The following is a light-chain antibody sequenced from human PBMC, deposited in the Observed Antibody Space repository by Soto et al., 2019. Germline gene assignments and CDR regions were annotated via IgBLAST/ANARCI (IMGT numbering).Light chain of an antibody. CDR3: SSFTSTNTWV. Sequence: QSVLTQPASVSGSPGQSITISCTGTSSDVGGYNYVSWYQQHPGKAPKLMIYEVSNRPSGVSNRFSGSKSGSTASLTISGLQAEDEGDYYCSSFTSTNTWVFGGGTQLTVL. J-gene: IGLJ3*02. CDR2: EVS. CDR1: SSDVGGYNY. V-gene: IGLV2-14*01.